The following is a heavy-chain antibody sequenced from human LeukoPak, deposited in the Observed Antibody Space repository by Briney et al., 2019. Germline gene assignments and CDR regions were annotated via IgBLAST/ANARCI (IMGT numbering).Heavy chain of an antibody. V-gene: IGHV3-23*01. Sequence: GGSLRLSCAASGFTFSSYAMSWVRQAPGKGLEWVSAISGSGGSTYYADSVKGRFTISRDNSKNTLYLQMNSLRAEDTAVYYCAKAHEYRITFGGVIVYYFDYWGQGTLVTVSS. J-gene: IGHJ4*02. CDR1: GFTFSSYA. CDR2: ISGSGGST. CDR3: AKAHEYRITFGGVIVYYFDY. D-gene: IGHD3-16*02.